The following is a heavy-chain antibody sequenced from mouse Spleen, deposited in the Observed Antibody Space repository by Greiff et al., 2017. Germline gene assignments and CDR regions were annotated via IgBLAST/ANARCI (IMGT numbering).Heavy chain of an antibody. J-gene: IGHJ2*01. CDR1: GYAFSSYW. CDR2: IYPGDGDT. D-gene: IGHD4-1*01. CDR3: ARDEARTGFFDY. Sequence: QVQLQQSGAELVKPGASVKISCKASGYAFSSYWMNWVKQRPGKGLEWIGQIYPGDGDTNYNGKFKGKATLTADKSSSTAYMQLSSLTSEDSAVYFCARDEARTGFFDYWGQGTTLTVSS. V-gene: IGHV1-80*01.